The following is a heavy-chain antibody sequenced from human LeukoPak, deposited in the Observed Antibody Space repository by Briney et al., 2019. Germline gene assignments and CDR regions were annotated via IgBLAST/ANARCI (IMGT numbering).Heavy chain of an antibody. CDR1: GFTLGAYA. D-gene: IGHD3-16*02. V-gene: IGHV3-30*14. Sequence: GGSLRLSCAASGFTLGAYAMHWVRQAPGKGLEWVAFISYDGSNKYYADSVKGRFTISRDNSKNTLYLQMNSLRAEDTAVYYCARDLGVIAAYWGQGTLVTVSS. CDR2: ISYDGSNK. CDR3: ARDLGVIAAY. J-gene: IGHJ4*02.